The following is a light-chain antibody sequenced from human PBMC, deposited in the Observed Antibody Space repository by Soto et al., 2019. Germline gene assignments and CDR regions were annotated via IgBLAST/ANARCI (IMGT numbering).Light chain of an antibody. CDR3: QQRSNWQYT. Sequence: EIVLTQSPATLSLSPGERATLFCRASQSVSSDLAWYQQKPGQAPRLLIYDASNSTTGIPDRFSGSGSGTDFTLTISSLEPEDFAVYFCQQRSNWQYTFGQGTKLEIK. CDR2: DAS. J-gene: IGKJ2*01. V-gene: IGKV3-11*01. CDR1: QSVSSD.